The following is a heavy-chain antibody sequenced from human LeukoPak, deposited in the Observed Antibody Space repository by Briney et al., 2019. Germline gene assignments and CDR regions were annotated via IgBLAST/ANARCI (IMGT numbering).Heavy chain of an antibody. D-gene: IGHD4-17*01. J-gene: IGHJ4*02. V-gene: IGHV4-38-2*02. CDR2: MYHSGSI. CDR3: AREWRRGYRDYGHDY. CDR1: GYYINRGYY. Sequence: SGALSLPCAGSGYYINRGYYWGWLRQPPGKGVEGVGSMYHSGSIYYNPSLKSRGNISEDTSKNQYSLNLSSVTAADTAVYYCAREWRRGYRDYGHDYWGQGTLVTVSS.